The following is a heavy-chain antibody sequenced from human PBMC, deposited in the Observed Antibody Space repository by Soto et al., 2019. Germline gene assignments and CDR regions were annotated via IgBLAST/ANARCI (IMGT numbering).Heavy chain of an antibody. CDR1: GGSISSSSYY. CDR2: IYYSGST. Sequence: SETLSLTCTVSGGSISSSSYYWGWIRQPPGKGLEWIGSIYYSGSTYYNPSLKSRVTISVDTSKNQFSLKLSSVTAADTAVYYCARHSRHCSSTSSYAAYCYGMDVWGQGTTVTVSS. J-gene: IGHJ6*02. CDR3: ARHSRHCSSTSSYAAYCYGMDV. V-gene: IGHV4-39*01. D-gene: IGHD2-2*01.